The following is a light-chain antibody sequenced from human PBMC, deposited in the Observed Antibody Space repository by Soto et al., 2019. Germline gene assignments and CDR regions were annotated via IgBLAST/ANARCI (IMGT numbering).Light chain of an antibody. CDR2: GAS. CDR1: QGIRTD. V-gene: IGKV1-6*01. CDR3: QQYNSYPTWT. Sequence: AVQLTQSPSSLSAAVGDGVSITCRASQGIRTDLGWYQQSPGKAPKVLIVGASTLQSGVPSRFSGSGSGTDFTLTISSLQPEDFATYYCQQYNSYPTWTFGQGTKVDIK. J-gene: IGKJ1*01.